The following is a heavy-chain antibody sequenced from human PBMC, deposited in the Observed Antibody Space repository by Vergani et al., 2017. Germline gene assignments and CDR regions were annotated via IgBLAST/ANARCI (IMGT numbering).Heavy chain of an antibody. CDR3: ARSGGVLIDY. J-gene: IGHJ4*02. CDR2: TYYRSKWYN. CDR1: GDSVSSNSAA. Sequence: QVQLQQSGPGLVKPSQTLSLTCAISGDSVSSNSAAWNWIRQSPSRGLEWLGRTYYRSKWYNDYAVSVKSRITSNPDPSKNQFSRQMNSVTPGDTAMYYCARSGGVLIDYWGQGTLVTVSS. D-gene: IGHD6-25*01. V-gene: IGHV6-1*01.